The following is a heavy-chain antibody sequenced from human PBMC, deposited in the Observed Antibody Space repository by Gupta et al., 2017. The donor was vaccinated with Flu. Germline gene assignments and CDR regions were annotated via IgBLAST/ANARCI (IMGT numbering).Heavy chain of an antibody. Sequence: TVTSFSRQWVSRAPGQSLEWMGWINTANGNTKYWKKVQDRVTLARDTSATADYKEMSSLRSDDTAAYYCVRDRAGRYNGDHWGQGTRVTVSS. CDR2: INTANGNT. V-gene: IGHV1-3*04. CDR1: TVTSFS. CDR3: VRDRAGRYNGDH. J-gene: IGHJ4*02. D-gene: IGHD6-19*01.